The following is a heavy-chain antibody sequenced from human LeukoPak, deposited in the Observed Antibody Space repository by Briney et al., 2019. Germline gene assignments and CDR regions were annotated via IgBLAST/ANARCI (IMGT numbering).Heavy chain of an antibody. CDR1: GGSISSSSYY. D-gene: IGHD6-13*01. J-gene: IGHJ3*02. CDR3: ARGSGIHDAFDI. CDR2: IYYSGST. Sequence: SETLSLTCTVSGGSISSSSYYWGWIRQPPGKGLEWIGSIYYSGSTYYNPSLKSRVTISVDTSKNQFSLKLSSVTAADTAVYYCARGSGIHDAFDIWGQGTMVTVSS. V-gene: IGHV4-39*07.